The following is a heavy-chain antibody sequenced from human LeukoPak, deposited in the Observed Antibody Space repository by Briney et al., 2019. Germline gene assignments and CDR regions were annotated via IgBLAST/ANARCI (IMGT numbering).Heavy chain of an antibody. V-gene: IGHV1-2*02. Sequence: ASVKVSCKASGYTFTGYYMHWVRQAPGQGLEWMGWINPNSGGTNYAQKLQGRVTMTTDTSTSTAYMELRSLRSDDTAVYYCARVRRAYYYDSSGVPGGYWGQGTLVTVSS. J-gene: IGHJ4*02. CDR1: GYTFTGYY. CDR3: ARVRRAYYYDSSGVPGGY. D-gene: IGHD3-22*01. CDR2: INPNSGGT.